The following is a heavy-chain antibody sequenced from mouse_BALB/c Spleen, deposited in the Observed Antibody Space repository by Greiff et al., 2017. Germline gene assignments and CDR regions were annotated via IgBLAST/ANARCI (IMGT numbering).Heavy chain of an antibody. CDR1: GFSLTSYG. V-gene: IGHV2-2*02. D-gene: IGHD1-2*01. CDR2: IWSGGST. CDR3: ASHYYGYDYYAMDY. Sequence: VKLVESGPGLVQPSQSLSITCTVSGFSLTSYGVHWVRQSPGKGLEWLGVIWSGGSTDYNAAFISRLSISKDNSKSQVFFKMNSLQANDTAIYYCASHYYGYDYYAMDYWGQGTSVTVSS. J-gene: IGHJ4*01.